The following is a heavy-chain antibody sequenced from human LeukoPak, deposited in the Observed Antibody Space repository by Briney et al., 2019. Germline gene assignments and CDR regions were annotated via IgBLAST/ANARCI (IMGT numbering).Heavy chain of an antibody. J-gene: IGHJ4*02. V-gene: IGHV4-34*01. D-gene: IGHD4-17*01. CDR2: INHSGST. CDR1: GGSLSGYY. CDR3: APHHQPSYDYGDYGGYYFDY. Sequence: SETLSLTCAVYGGSLSGYYWSWLRQPPGKGLEWIGEINHSGSTNYNPSPKSRVTISVDTSKNQFSLKLSSVTAADTAVYYCAPHHQPSYDYGDYGGYYFDYWGQGTLVTVSS.